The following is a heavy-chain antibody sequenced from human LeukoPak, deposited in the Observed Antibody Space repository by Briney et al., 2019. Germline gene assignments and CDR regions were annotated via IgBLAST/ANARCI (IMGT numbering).Heavy chain of an antibody. CDR3: ARGRRDGSGSFNWFDP. D-gene: IGHD3-10*01. CDR2: IYTSGST. Sequence: PSETLSLTCTVSGGSISIYYWSWIRQPAGKGLEWIWRIYTSGSTNYNPSLKSRVTISVDKSKSQFSRKLSSVPAANAGEYYCARGRRDGSGSFNWFDPWGQGTLVTVSS. CDR1: GGSISIYY. V-gene: IGHV4-4*07. J-gene: IGHJ5*02.